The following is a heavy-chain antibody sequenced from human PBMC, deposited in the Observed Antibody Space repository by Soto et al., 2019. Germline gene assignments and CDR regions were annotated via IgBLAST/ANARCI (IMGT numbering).Heavy chain of an antibody. CDR1: GYIFTSYG. D-gene: IGHD1-26*01. Sequence: QVQLVQSGAEVKNPGASVKVSCKASGYIFTSYGITWVRQAPGQGLEWMGRISAYNGNTNYAENLRGRVTMTTETSTTAVYMELRNLRSDDTAVYYCARGGGSYWFDPWGQGTLVTVSS. V-gene: IGHV1-18*01. J-gene: IGHJ5*01. CDR2: ISAYNGNT. CDR3: ARGGGSYWFDP.